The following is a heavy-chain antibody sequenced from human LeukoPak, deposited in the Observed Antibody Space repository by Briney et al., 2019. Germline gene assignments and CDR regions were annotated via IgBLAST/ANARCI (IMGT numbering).Heavy chain of an antibody. CDR2: IIPIFGTA. D-gene: IGHD6-13*01. CDR1: GGTFSSYA. J-gene: IGHJ5*02. CDR3: ARVKRVAAAAQTTYNWFDP. Sequence: GASVKVSCKASGGTFSSYAISWVRQAPGQGLEWMGGIIPIFGTANYAQKFQGSVTITTDESTSTAYMELSSLRSEDTAVYYCARVKRVAAAAQTTYNWFDPWGQGTLVTVSS. V-gene: IGHV1-69*05.